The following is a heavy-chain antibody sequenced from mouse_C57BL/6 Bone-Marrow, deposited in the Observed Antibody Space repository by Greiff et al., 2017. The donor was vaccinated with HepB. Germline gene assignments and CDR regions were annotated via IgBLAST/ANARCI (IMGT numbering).Heavy chain of an antibody. D-gene: IGHD2-4*01. CDR3: TGDYDNYAMDY. CDR1: GFNIKDDY. V-gene: IGHV14-4*01. J-gene: IGHJ4*01. Sequence: EVKLLESGAELVRPGASVKLSCTASGFNIKDDYMHWVKQRPEQGLEWIGWIDPENGDTEYASKFQGKATITADTSSNTAYLQLSSLTSEDTAVYYCTGDYDNYAMDYWGQGTSVTVSS. CDR2: IDPENGDT.